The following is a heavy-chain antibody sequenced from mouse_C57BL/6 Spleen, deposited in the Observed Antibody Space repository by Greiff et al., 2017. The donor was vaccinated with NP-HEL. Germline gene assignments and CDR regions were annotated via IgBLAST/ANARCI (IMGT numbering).Heavy chain of an antibody. CDR3: ARNYYDYDGYLDY. CDR1: GYTFTSYW. Sequence: QVQLKESGAELAKPGASVKLSCKASGYTFTSYWMHWVKQRPGQGLEWIGYINPSSGYTKYNQKFKDKATLTADKSSSTAYMQLSSLTYEDSAVYYCARNYYDYDGYLDYWGQGTTLTVSS. V-gene: IGHV1-7*01. CDR2: INPSSGYT. D-gene: IGHD2-4*01. J-gene: IGHJ2*01.